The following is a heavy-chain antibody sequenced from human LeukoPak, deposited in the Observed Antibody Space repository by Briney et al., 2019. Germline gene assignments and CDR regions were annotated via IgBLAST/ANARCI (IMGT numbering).Heavy chain of an antibody. D-gene: IGHD6-19*01. J-gene: IGHJ4*02. V-gene: IGHV1-2*02. CDR3: ARREQWLVGDDY. Sequence: GASVKVSCKASGYTFTGSYMHWVRQAPGQGLEWMGWINPNSGVSNYAQKFRGRVTMTRDTSISTAYMELSRLTSDDTAVYYCARREQWLVGDDYWGQGTLVTVSS. CDR2: INPNSGVS. CDR1: GYTFTGSY.